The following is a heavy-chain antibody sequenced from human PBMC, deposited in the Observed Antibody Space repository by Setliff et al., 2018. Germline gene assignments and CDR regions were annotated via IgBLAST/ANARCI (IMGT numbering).Heavy chain of an antibody. Sequence: PSETLSLTCAVYGGSFSGYSWSWIRQPPGKGLEWVSAISASGDTTYYADSVRGRFTISRDNSKSTLYLQMNSLRAEDTAVYYCAKDGDNYHDSGDYYHEFDYWGQGAQVTVSS. CDR3: AKDGDNYHDSGDYYHEFDY. V-gene: IGHV3-23*01. D-gene: IGHD3-22*01. CDR1: GGSFSGYS. CDR2: ISASGDTT. J-gene: IGHJ4*02.